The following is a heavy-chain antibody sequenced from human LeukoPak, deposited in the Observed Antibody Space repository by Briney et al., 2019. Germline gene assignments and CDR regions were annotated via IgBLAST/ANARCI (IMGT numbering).Heavy chain of an antibody. J-gene: IGHJ4*02. D-gene: IGHD3-22*01. CDR1: GFTFSSYS. CDR2: ISSSSSYI. CDR3: ARDTPLYYDSSGYPFDY. Sequence: GGSLRLSCAASGFTFSSYSMNWVRQAPGKGLEWVSSISSSSSYIYYADSVKGRFTISRDNAKNSLYLQMNSLRAEDTAVYYCARDTPLYYDSSGYPFDYWGQGTLVTVSS. V-gene: IGHV3-21*01.